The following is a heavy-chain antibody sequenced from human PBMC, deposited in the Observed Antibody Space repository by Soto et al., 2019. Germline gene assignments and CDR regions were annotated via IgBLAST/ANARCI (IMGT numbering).Heavy chain of an antibody. D-gene: IGHD3-9*01. CDR1: GGSFSGYY. CDR2: INHSGST. Sequence: PSETLSLTCAVYGGSFSGYYWSWIRQPPGKGLEWIGEINHSGSTNYNPSLESRVTISVDKSKNQFSLKLSSVTAADTAVYYCAATYDILTGYYEGGWFDPWGQGTLVTVSS. J-gene: IGHJ5*02. V-gene: IGHV4-34*01. CDR3: AATYDILTGYYEGGWFDP.